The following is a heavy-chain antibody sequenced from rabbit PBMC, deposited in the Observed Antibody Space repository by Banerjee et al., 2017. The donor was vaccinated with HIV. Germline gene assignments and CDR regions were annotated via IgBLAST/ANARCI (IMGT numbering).Heavy chain of an antibody. Sequence: QEQLVESGGGLVQPGGSLKLSCKASGFDFSLDYMSWVRQAPGKGLEWIACINTGSGSTYYTSWAKGRFTISKTSTTVTLQMTSLTVADTATYFCARSTYGDTGYMGAFDPRGPGTLVTVS. J-gene: IGHJ2*01. D-gene: IGHD2-1*01. CDR1: GFDFSLDY. CDR2: INTGSGST. V-gene: IGHV1S45*01. CDR3: ARSTYGDTGYMGAFDP.